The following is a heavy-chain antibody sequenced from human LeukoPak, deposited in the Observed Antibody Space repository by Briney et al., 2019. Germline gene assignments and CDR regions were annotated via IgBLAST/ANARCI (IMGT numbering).Heavy chain of an antibody. Sequence: PGGSLRLSCAASGFTFSSYSMNWVRQAPGKGLERVSSISSSSSYIYYADSVKGRFTISRDNAKNSLYLQMNSLRAEDTAVYYCARGVLRFGDGDDAFDIWGQGTMVTVSS. CDR2: ISSSSSYI. CDR3: ARGVLRFGDGDDAFDI. CDR1: GFTFSSYS. V-gene: IGHV3-21*01. D-gene: IGHD3-10*01. J-gene: IGHJ3*02.